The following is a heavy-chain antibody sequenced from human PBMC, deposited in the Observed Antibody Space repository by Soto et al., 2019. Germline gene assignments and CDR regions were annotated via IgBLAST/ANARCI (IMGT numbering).Heavy chain of an antibody. CDR2: IIPIFGTA. Sequence: GASVKVSCKASGGTFSSYAISWVRQAPGQGLEWMGGIIPIFGTANYAQKFQGRVTITADESTSTAYMELSSLRSEDTAVYYCARDRTIRGYSYGTRPFAYWGQGTLVTVSS. D-gene: IGHD5-18*01. V-gene: IGHV1-69*13. J-gene: IGHJ4*02. CDR3: ARDRTIRGYSYGTRPFAY. CDR1: GGTFSSYA.